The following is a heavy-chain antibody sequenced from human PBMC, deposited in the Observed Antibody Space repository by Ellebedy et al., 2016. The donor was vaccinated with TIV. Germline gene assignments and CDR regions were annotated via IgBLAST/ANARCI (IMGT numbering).Heavy chain of an antibody. V-gene: IGHV3-23*01. CDR1: GFTFSSYA. CDR2: VNGGGLVI. Sequence: GESLKISCTASGFTFSSYAMSWVRQAPGKGLEWVAGVNGGGLVIAYADSVKGRFTISRDNAKNLLYLQMNRLRDDDTAVYYCARDGKQLDYWGQGTLVIVSS. J-gene: IGHJ4*02. D-gene: IGHD1/OR15-1a*01. CDR3: ARDGKQLDY.